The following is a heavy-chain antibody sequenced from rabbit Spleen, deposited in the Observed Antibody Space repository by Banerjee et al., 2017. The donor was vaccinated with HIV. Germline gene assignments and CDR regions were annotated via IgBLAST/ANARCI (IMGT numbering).Heavy chain of an antibody. D-gene: IGHD4-1*01. CDR3: ARDLAGAIGWNFYL. CDR2: IYGGSGGST. J-gene: IGHJ4*01. Sequence: QSLEESGGDLVKPGASLTLTCTASGFSFSNSYYLCWVRQAPGKGLECIACIYGGSGGSTWYASWAKGRFTISKTSSTTVTLQLTSLTAADTATYLCARDLAGAIGWNFYLWGPGTLVTVS. V-gene: IGHV1S40*01. CDR1: GFSFSNSYY.